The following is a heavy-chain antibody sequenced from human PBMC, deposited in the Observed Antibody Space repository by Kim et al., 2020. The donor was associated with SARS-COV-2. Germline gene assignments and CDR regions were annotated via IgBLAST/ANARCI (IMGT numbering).Heavy chain of an antibody. Sequence: SETLSLTCAAYGGSFSGYYWSWIRQPPGKGLEWIGEINHSGSTKHNPSLKSRVTISVDTSKKQFSLKLSSVTAADTAVYYCAGGNEDGSGSYYPDYWCQG. CDR2: INHSGST. V-gene: IGHV4-34*01. CDR3: AGGNEDGSGSYYPDY. CDR1: GGSFSGYY. J-gene: IGHJ4*02. D-gene: IGHD3-10*01.